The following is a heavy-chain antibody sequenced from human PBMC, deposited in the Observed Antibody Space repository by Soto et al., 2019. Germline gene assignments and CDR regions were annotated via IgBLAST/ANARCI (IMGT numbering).Heavy chain of an antibody. CDR1: GYTFTSYD. V-gene: IGHV1-8*01. D-gene: IGHD2-2*02. CDR2: MNPNSGNT. CDR3: AWSPACATCYTELDF. Sequence: GASVKVSCKASGYTFTSYDINWVRQAAGQGLEWMGWMNPNSGNTGYGQKFQGRVTMTRDTSISTAYMELSSLRSEDTAVYFCAWSPACATCYTELDFWGQGSPVTVSS. J-gene: IGHJ4*02.